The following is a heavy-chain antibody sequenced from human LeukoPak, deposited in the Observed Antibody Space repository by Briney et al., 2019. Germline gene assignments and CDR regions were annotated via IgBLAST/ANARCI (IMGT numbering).Heavy chain of an antibody. V-gene: IGHV1-2*02. CDR2: INPNNGGT. J-gene: IGHJ4*02. D-gene: IGHD4-23*01. Sequence: ASVKVSCKASGYTFTGYYMHWVRQAPGQGLEWMGWINPNNGGTNYAQEFQGRVTMTRDTSISTAYMELSRLRSDDTAVYYYASEARLYGGSVNYFDYWGQGTLVTVSS. CDR1: GYTFTGYY. CDR3: ASEARLYGGSVNYFDY.